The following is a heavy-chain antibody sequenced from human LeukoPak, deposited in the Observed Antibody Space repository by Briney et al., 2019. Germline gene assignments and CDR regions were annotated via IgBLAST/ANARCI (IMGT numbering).Heavy chain of an antibody. CDR1: GRSISSYY. D-gene: IGHD3-22*01. CDR3: ARSPYYYDSSGYYYVFDY. J-gene: IGHJ4*02. V-gene: IGHV4-59*01. Sequence: PSETLSLTCTVSGRSISSYYWSWIRQPPGKGLEWIGYIYYSGSTNYNPSLKSRVTISVDTSKNQFSLKLSSVTAADTAVYYFARSPYYYDSSGYYYVFDYWGQGTLVTVSS. CDR2: IYYSGST.